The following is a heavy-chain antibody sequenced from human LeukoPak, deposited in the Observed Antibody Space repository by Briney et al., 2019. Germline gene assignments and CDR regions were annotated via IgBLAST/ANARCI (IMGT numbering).Heavy chain of an antibody. CDR3: ARTYINFSNYFDP. D-gene: IGHD4-11*01. Sequence: SETLSPTCTVSGYSISNGYNWGWVRQPPGKGLECIGSISHTGSTYYNPSLESRVTISLDTSNNQFSLELSSVTAADTAVYYCARTYINFSNYFDPWGQGSLATVSS. V-gene: IGHV4-38-2*02. CDR2: ISHTGST. CDR1: GYSISNGYN. J-gene: IGHJ5*02.